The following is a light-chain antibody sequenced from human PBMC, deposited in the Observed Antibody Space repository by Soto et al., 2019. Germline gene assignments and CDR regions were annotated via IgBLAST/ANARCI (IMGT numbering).Light chain of an antibody. CDR3: SSYTSSSTRV. Sequence: QSALTQPASVSGSPGQSITISCTGTSSDVGGDNYVSWYQQHPGKAPNLMIYDVSNRPSGVSNRFSGSKSGNTASLTISGLQAEDEADYSCSSYTSSSTRVFGGGTQLTV. CDR1: SSDVGGDNY. V-gene: IGLV2-14*01. CDR2: DVS. J-gene: IGLJ2*01.